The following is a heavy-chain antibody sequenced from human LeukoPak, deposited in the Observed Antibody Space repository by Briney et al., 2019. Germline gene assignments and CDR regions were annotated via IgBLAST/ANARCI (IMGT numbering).Heavy chain of an antibody. Sequence: SETLSLTCAVYGGSFSGYYWSWIRQPPGKGLEWIGEINHSGSTNYNPSLKSRVTISVDTSKNQFSLKLSSVTAADTAVYYCARRGLHHYEEFDYWSQGTLVTVSS. D-gene: IGHD4-11*01. CDR1: GGSFSGYY. J-gene: IGHJ4*02. CDR3: ARRGLHHYEEFDY. V-gene: IGHV4-34*01. CDR2: INHSGST.